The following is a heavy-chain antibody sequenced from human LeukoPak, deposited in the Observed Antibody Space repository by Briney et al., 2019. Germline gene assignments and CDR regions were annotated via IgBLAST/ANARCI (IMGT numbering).Heavy chain of an antibody. Sequence: GGSLRLSCATSGVIFSSYSMNWVRQAPGKGLEWVSYISSSSRTIYYADSAKGRFTISRDNAKNSLYLQMNSLRAEDTAVYYCARDFHVRNYDIGGYSYWGQGTLVTVSS. V-gene: IGHV3-48*01. CDR3: ARDFHVRNYDIGGYSY. J-gene: IGHJ4*02. CDR2: ISSSSRTI. CDR1: GVIFSSYS. D-gene: IGHD3-22*01.